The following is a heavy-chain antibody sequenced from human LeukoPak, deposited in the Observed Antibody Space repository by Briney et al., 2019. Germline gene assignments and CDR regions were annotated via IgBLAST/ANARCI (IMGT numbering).Heavy chain of an antibody. Sequence: GASVKVSCKASGYTFTSYGISWVRQAPGQGLEWMGWISAYNGNTNYAQKLQGRVTMTTDTSTGTAYMELRSLRSDDTAVYYCARDEFRTYYYGSGSYQIDYWGQGTLVTVSS. V-gene: IGHV1-18*01. CDR1: GYTFTSYG. CDR3: ARDEFRTYYYGSGSYQIDY. CDR2: ISAYNGNT. D-gene: IGHD3-10*01. J-gene: IGHJ4*02.